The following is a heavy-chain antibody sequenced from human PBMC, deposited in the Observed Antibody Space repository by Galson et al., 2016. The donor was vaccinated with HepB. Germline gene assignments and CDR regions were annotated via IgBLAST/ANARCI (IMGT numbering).Heavy chain of an antibody. CDR2: INQDGSEK. D-gene: IGHD6-19*01. Sequence: SLRLSCAASGFTFSSYWMGWVRQAPDKGLQWVANINQDGSEKYYLGSVVGRFTISRDNAKNSLYLQMNSLTAEDTAVYYCTRDGKGWSAYWGQGTLVTVSS. CDR3: TRDGKGWSAY. V-gene: IGHV3-7*03. CDR1: GFTFSSYW. J-gene: IGHJ4*02.